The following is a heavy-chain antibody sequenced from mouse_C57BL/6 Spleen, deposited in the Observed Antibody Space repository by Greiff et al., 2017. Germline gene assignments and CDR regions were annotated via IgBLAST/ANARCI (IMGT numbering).Heavy chain of an antibody. CDR3: ARDYRYYAMDY. CDR1: GFTFSDYG. CDR2: ISSGSSTI. Sequence: EVKLMESGGGLVKPGGSLKLSCAASGFTFSDYGMHWVRQAPEKGLEWVAYISSGSSTIYYADTVKGRFTISRDNAKNTLFLQMTSLRSEDTAMYYCARDYRYYAMDYWGQGTSVTVSS. D-gene: IGHD5-5*01. V-gene: IGHV5-17*01. J-gene: IGHJ4*01.